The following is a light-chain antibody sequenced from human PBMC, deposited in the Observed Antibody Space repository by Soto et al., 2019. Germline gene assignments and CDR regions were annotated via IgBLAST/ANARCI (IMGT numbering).Light chain of an antibody. CDR3: QQYGSWT. J-gene: IGKJ1*01. V-gene: IGKV3-20*01. Sequence: EIVLTQSPGTLSVSPGERATLSCRASQTISSSYLAWYRQKPGQAPSLLIYGTSSRATGIPDRFSGSGSGTDFTLNISRLEPEDSAIYYCQQYGSWTFGQGTKVEIK. CDR1: QTISSSY. CDR2: GTS.